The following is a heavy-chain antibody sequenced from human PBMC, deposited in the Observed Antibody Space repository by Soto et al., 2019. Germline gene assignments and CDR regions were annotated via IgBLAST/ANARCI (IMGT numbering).Heavy chain of an antibody. CDR2: ISGSGGST. Sequence: GGSLRLSCAASGFTFSSYAMSWVRQAPGKGLEWVSGISGSGGSTYYADSVKGRFTISRDNSKNTLFLQMNSLRAEDTAVYYCAKTYSGYLYFDLWGRGTLVTVSS. J-gene: IGHJ2*01. V-gene: IGHV3-23*01. CDR1: GFTFSSYA. CDR3: AKTYSGYLYFDL. D-gene: IGHD1-26*01.